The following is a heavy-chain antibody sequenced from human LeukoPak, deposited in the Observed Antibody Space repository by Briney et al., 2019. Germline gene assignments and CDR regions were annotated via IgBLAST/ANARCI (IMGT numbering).Heavy chain of an antibody. Sequence: PSQTLSLTCTVSGGSISSGSYYWSWIRQPAGKGLEWIGRIYTSGSTNYIPSLKSRVTMSVDTSKNQFSLKLSSVTAADTAVYYCARARFRSDAFDIWGQGTMVTVSS. CDR1: GGSISSGSYY. V-gene: IGHV4-61*02. CDR2: IYTSGST. D-gene: IGHD1-26*01. J-gene: IGHJ3*02. CDR3: ARARFRSDAFDI.